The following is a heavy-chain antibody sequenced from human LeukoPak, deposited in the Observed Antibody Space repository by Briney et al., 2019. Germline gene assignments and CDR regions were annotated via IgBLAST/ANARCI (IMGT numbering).Heavy chain of an antibody. D-gene: IGHD2-15*01. CDR2: ISSSGSTI. CDR1: GFTFSSYE. Sequence: GGSLRLSCAASGFTFSSYEMNWVRQAPGKGLEWVSYISSSGSTIYYADSVKGRFTISRDNSKNTLYLQMNSLRAEDTAVYYCAKTSRQYCSGGSCLDAFDIWGQGTMVTVSS. J-gene: IGHJ3*02. CDR3: AKTSRQYCSGGSCLDAFDI. V-gene: IGHV3-48*03.